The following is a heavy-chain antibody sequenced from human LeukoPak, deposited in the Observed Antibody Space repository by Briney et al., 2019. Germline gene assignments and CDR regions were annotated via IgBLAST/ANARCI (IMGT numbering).Heavy chain of an antibody. D-gene: IGHD4-17*01. CDR3: ASVGDLEYFQH. CDR2: ISSSSSYI. CDR1: GFTFSSYA. Sequence: PGGSLRLSCAASGFTFSSYAMSWVRQAPGKGLEWVSTISSSSSYIYYADSVKGRFTISRDNAKNSLFLQTSSLRAEDTAVYYCASVGDLEYFQHWGQGTLVSVSS. V-gene: IGHV3-21*01. J-gene: IGHJ1*01.